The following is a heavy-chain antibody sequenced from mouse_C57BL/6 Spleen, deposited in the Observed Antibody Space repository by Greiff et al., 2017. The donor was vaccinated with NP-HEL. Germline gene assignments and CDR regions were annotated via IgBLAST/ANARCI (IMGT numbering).Heavy chain of an antibody. V-gene: IGHV3-6*01. CDR2: ISYDGSN. CDR3: ARSNSDYFDY. D-gene: IGHD2-5*01. Sequence: ESGPGLVKPSQSLSLTCSVTGYSITSGYYWNWIRQFPGNKREWMGYISYDGSNNYNPSLKNRISITRDTSKNQFFLKLNSVTTEDTATYYCARSNSDYFDYWGQGTTLTVSS. CDR1: GYSITSGYY. J-gene: IGHJ2*01.